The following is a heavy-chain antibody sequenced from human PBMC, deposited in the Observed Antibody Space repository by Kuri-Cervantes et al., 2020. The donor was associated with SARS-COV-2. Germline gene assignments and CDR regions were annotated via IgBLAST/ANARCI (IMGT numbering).Heavy chain of an antibody. CDR1: GYSISSGYY. V-gene: IGHV4-38-2*02. D-gene: IGHD3-3*01. Sequence: SETLSLTCTVSGYSISSGYYWGWIRQPPGKGLEWIGSIYHSGSTYYNPSLKSRVTISADTSKNQFSLKLSSVTAADTAVYYCARGPAHDFWSGYRFDYWGQGTLVTVSS. CDR3: ARGPAHDFWSGYRFDY. J-gene: IGHJ4*02. CDR2: IYHSGST.